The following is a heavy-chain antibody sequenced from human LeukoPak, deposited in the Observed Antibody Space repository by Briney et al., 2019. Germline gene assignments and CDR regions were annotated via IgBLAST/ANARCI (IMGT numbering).Heavy chain of an antibody. J-gene: IGHJ3*02. V-gene: IGHV3-21*01. CDR2: ISSSSSYI. CDR3: ASSATYSSSWYGNDAFDI. CDR1: GFTFSSYS. Sequence: PGGSLRLSCAASGFTFSSYSMNWVRQAPGKGLEWVSSISSSSSYIYYADSVEGRFTISRDNAKNSLYLQMNSLRAEDTAVYYCASSATYSSSWYGNDAFDIWGQGTMVTVSS. D-gene: IGHD6-13*01.